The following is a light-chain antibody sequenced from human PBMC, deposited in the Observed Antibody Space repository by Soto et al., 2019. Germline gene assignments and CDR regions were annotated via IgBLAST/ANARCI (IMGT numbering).Light chain of an antibody. CDR3: QQYDNWPYT. CDR2: GAS. CDR1: QSVNNDY. V-gene: IGKV3-20*01. J-gene: IGKJ2*01. Sequence: ETVLTQSPGTLSLSPGERATLSCRATQSVNNDYLAWYQQRPGLAPRLLIFGASGRATGIPDRFSGSGSGTEFTLTISSLQSEDFAVYFCQQYDNWPYTFGQGTKLEIK.